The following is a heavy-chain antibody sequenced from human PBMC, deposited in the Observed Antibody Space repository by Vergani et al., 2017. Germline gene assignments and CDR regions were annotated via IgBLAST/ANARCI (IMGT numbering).Heavy chain of an antibody. CDR2: IIPIFGTA. CDR1: GYTFNNYA. D-gene: IGHD3-10*01. V-gene: IGHV1-69*13. CDR3: ARDPLWFGELSKPLDY. Sequence: HVQLVQSGAEVKKPGSSVKVSCKASGYTFNNYAISGVRQAPGQGLEWTGRIIPIFGTANYAQKFQVRVTLTADESTTTAYMELSSLRSEDTAMYYCARDPLWFGELSKPLDYWGQGTLVTVSS. J-gene: IGHJ4*02.